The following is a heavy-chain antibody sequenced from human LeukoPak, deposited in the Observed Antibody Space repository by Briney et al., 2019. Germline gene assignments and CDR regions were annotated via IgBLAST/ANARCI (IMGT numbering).Heavy chain of an antibody. V-gene: IGHV3-21*01. J-gene: IGHJ3*02. Sequence: PGGSLRLSCAASGFTFSSYSMNWVRQPPGKGLEWGSCISSSGYIVYVDSVEGRFTISRDNAQISLYMQMNSLRAEDTAVSYCARDEGGYCGGDCYHTLDDAFDIWGQGTMVTVSS. CDR3: ARDEGGYCGGDCYHTLDDAFDI. D-gene: IGHD2-21*02. CDR2: ISSSGYI. CDR1: GFTFSSYS.